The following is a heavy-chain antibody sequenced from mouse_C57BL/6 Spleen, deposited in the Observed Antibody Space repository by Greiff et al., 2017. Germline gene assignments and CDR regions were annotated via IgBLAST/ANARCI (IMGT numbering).Heavy chain of an antibody. CDR2: IYPGDGDT. Sequence: QVQLQQSGAELVKPGASVKISCKASGYAFSSYWMNWVKQRPGKGLEWIGQIYPGDGDTNYNGKFKGKATLTADKSSSTAYMQRSSLTSEDSAVYCCARAPITTVVFDYWGQGTTLTVSS. J-gene: IGHJ2*01. CDR1: GYAFSSYW. D-gene: IGHD1-1*01. V-gene: IGHV1-80*01. CDR3: ARAPITTVVFDY.